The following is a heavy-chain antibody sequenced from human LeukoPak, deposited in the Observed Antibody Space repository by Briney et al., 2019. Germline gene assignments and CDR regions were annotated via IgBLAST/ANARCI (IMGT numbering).Heavy chain of an antibody. J-gene: IGHJ4*02. CDR3: ARDLWDYDFWSGYFDY. V-gene: IGHV3-7*01. D-gene: IGHD3-3*01. CDR2: IKQDGSEK. CDR1: GFTFGSYW. Sequence: GGSLRLSCAASGFTFGSYWMSWVRQAPGKGLEWVANIKQDGSEKYYVDSVKGRFTISRDNAKNSLYLQVNSLRAEDTAVYYCARDLWDYDFWSGYFDYWGQGTLVTVSS.